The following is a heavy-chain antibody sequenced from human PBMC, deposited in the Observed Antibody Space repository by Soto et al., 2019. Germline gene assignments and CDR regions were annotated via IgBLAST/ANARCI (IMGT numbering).Heavy chain of an antibody. J-gene: IGHJ4*02. D-gene: IGHD5-12*01. V-gene: IGHV4-59*01. CDR3: ARVWGVYSGYDDYFDY. CDR2: IYYSGST. Sequence: PSETLSLTCTVSGGSISSYYWSWIRQPPGKGLEWIGYIYYSGSTNYNPSLKSRVTISVDTSKNQFSLKLSSVTAADTAVYYCARVWGVYSGYDDYFDYWGQGPLVSVSS. CDR1: GGSISSYY.